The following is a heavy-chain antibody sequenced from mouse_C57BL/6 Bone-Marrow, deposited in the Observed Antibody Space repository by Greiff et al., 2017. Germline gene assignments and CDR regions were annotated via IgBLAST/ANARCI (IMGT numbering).Heavy chain of an antibody. J-gene: IGHJ3*01. V-gene: IGHV5-6*01. CDR2: ISSGGSYT. CDR3: AREDGYPFAY. CDR1: GFTFSSYG. D-gene: IGHD2-3*01. Sequence: EVHLVESGGDLVKPGGSLKLSCAASGFTFSSYGMSWVRQTPDKRLEWVATISSGGSYTYYPDSVKGRFTISRDNAKNTLYLQMSSLKSEDTAMYYCAREDGYPFAYWGQGTLVTVSA.